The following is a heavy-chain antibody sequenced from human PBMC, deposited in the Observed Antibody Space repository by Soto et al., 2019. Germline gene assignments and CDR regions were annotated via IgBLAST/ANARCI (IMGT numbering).Heavy chain of an antibody. Sequence: VQLVESGGGVVQPGRSLRLSCAASGFTFSSYGMHWVRQAPGKGLEWVAVIWYDGSNKYYADSVKGRFTISRDNSKNTLYLQMNSLRAEDTAVYYCARDLAFEDTAMVDYYGMDVWGQGTTVTVSS. V-gene: IGHV3-33*01. CDR3: ARDLAFEDTAMVDYYGMDV. CDR1: GFTFSSYG. J-gene: IGHJ6*02. D-gene: IGHD5-18*01. CDR2: IWYDGSNK.